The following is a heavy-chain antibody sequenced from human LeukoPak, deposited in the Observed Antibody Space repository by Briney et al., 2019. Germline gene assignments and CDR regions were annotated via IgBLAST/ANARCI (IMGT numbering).Heavy chain of an antibody. CDR1: GFTFSNAW. D-gene: IGHD1/OR15-1a*01. V-gene: IGHV3-15*01. J-gene: IGHJ1*01. CDR3: TTTLPESYNWNKYFQH. CDR2: IKSKTDGGTT. Sequence: PGGSLRLSCAASGFTFSNAWMSWVRQAPGKGLEWVGRIKSKTDGGTTDYAAPVKGRFTISRDDSKNTLYLQMNSLKTEDTAVYYCTTTLPESYNWNKYFQHWGQGTLVTVSS.